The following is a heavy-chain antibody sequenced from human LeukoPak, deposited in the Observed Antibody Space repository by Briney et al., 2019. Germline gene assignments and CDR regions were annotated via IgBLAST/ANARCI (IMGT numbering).Heavy chain of an antibody. D-gene: IGHD2-15*01. J-gene: IGHJ5*02. CDR3: AKDIVGGGNDH. V-gene: IGHV3-7*01. CDR2: IQEDGKKE. Sequence: GGSLRLSCAASGFTFTKFWMSWVRQAPGQGLEWVANIQEDGKKENYVDSVKGRFTISRDNAKNSIYLQMNSLRVEDTAVYYCAKDIVGGGNDHWGQGTLVTVSS. CDR1: GFTFTKFW.